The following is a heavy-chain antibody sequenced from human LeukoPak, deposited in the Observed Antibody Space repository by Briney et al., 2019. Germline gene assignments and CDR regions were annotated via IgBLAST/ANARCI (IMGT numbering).Heavy chain of an antibody. J-gene: IGHJ5*02. CDR2: IYYSGRT. D-gene: IGHD4-11*01. V-gene: IGHV4-39*01. CDR1: GGSISSSTYY. Sequence: PSETLSLTCTVSGGSISSSTYYWGWIRQPPGKGLEWIGSIYYSGRTYYNPSLKSRVTISVDTSKNQFSLNLNSVTAADTAVYYCARLPNTNYDTWGQGTLVTVSS. CDR3: ARLPNTNYDT.